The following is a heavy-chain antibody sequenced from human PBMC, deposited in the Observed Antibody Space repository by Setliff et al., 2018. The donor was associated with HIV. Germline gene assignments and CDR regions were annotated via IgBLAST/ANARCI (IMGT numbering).Heavy chain of an antibody. J-gene: IGHJ6*02. CDR2: IYYNGNA. V-gene: IGHV4-30-2*01. CDR1: GGSMRSSGYS. Sequence: SESLSLTCAVSGGSMRSSGYSWTWIRQAPGKGLEWVGYIYYNGNAYYNPSLKSRVTISVDRSKNQFSLKLSSVTAADTAAYYCARRGDFFYYAMDVWGQGTTVTVSS. CDR3: ARRGDFFYYAMDV.